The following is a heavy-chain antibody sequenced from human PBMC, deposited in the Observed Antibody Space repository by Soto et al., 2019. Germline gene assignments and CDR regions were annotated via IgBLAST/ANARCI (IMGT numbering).Heavy chain of an antibody. CDR3: ARHHVAATYYYYYYMDV. Sequence: SETLSLTCTVSGGSISSSSYYWGWIRQPPGKGLEWIGSIYYSGSTYYNPSLKSRVTISVDTSKNQFSLKLSSVTAADTAVYYCARHHVAATYYYYYYMDVWGKGTTVTVSS. CDR2: IYYSGST. V-gene: IGHV4-39*01. J-gene: IGHJ6*03. CDR1: GGSISSSSYY. D-gene: IGHD2-15*01.